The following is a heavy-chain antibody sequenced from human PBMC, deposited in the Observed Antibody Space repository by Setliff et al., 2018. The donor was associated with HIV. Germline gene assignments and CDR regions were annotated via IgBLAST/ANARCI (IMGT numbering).Heavy chain of an antibody. CDR1: GASISSGGYY. Sequence: SETLSLTCTVSGASISSGGYYWSWIRQPAGKGLEWIGRIHTSGTTNYNPSLQSRVTISIDTSKNQFSLKLSSVTAADTAVYYCARSKISGSNHETYGFDVWGQGTTVTVSS. V-gene: IGHV4-61*02. CDR2: IHTSGTT. CDR3: ARSKISGSNHETYGFDV. D-gene: IGHD1-26*01. J-gene: IGHJ6*02.